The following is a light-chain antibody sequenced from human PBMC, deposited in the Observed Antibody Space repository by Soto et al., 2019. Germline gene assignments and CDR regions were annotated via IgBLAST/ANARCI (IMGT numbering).Light chain of an antibody. J-gene: IGKJ1*01. CDR1: QNINRL. V-gene: IGKV1-5*01. Sequence: DIQMSHSPSTLSASVLYRVTITFRASQNINRLLAWYQQKPGKAPQLLIYDASTLESGVPSRFSGSGSGTEFTLSISSLQPDDFATYYCQQHYIHWTFGQGTKVDIK. CDR3: QQHYIHWT. CDR2: DAS.